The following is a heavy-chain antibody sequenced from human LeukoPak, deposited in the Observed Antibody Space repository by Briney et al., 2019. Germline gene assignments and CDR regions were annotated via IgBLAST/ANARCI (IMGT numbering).Heavy chain of an antibody. CDR2: ISSSSSCI. D-gene: IGHD3-22*01. V-gene: IGHV3-21*04. CDR1: GFTFSSYS. Sequence: PGGSLRLSCAASGFTFSSYSMNWVRQAPGKGLEWVSSISSSSSCIYYADSVKGRFTISRDNAKNSLYLQMNSLRAEDTALYYCARDLHYYDSSGYRFDIWGQGTMVTVSS. CDR3: ARDLHYYDSSGYRFDI. J-gene: IGHJ3*02.